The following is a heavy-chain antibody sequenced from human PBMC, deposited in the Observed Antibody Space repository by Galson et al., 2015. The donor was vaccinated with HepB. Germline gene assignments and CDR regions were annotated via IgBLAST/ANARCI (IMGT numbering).Heavy chain of an antibody. J-gene: IGHJ4*02. Sequence: SLRLSCAASGFTFGDDYMSWIRQAPGKGLDWISYISSSSDFTNYADSVRGRFTISRDNAKNSLYLQMNSLRVEDTAVYYCARARGSGPAAYFDYWGQGILVTVSS. CDR1: GFTFGDDY. V-gene: IGHV3-11*05. CDR3: ARARGSGPAAYFDY. CDR2: ISSSSDFT. D-gene: IGHD6-19*01.